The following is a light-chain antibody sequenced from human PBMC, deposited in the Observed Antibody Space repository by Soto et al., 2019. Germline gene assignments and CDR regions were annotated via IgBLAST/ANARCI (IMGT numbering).Light chain of an antibody. CDR1: QSVRDN. J-gene: IGKJ2*01. CDR2: GAS. Sequence: EIVMTHSPATLSVSPGERATLSCRASQSVRDNLAWYQQKPGQAPRLLIYGASTRATGIPARFSGSGSGTEFTLTINSLQSEDFAVYFCQQYNNWPYTFGQGTKLEIK. CDR3: QQYNNWPYT. V-gene: IGKV3-15*01.